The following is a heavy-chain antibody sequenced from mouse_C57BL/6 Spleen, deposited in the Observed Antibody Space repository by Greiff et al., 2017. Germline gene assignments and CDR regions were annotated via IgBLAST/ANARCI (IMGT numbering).Heavy chain of an antibody. CDR2: INPGSGGT. J-gene: IGHJ2*01. D-gene: IGHD2-4*01. CDR1: GYAFTNYL. V-gene: IGHV1-54*01. CDR3: ARDDYDERGY. Sequence: QVQLQHSGAELVRPGTSVKVSCKASGYAFTNYLIEWVKQRPGQGLEWIGVINPGSGGTNYNEKFKGKATLTADKSSSTAYMQLSSLTSEDSAVYFCARDDYDERGYWGQGTTLTVSS.